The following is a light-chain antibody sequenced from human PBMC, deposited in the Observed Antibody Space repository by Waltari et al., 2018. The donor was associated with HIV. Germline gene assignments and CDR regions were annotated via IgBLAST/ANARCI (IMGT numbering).Light chain of an antibody. CDR2: WAS. V-gene: IGKV4-1*01. Sequence: IVMTQSPDSLAVSLRETATINCKSSQSVLYSSDNKNYLAWSQQTPGQPPKLLIYWASTRESGVPDRFSGSGSGTDFTLTISSLQAEDVAVYYCHQYYSAPWTFGQGTKVEI. CDR1: QSVLYSSDNKNY. J-gene: IGKJ1*01. CDR3: HQYYSAPWT.